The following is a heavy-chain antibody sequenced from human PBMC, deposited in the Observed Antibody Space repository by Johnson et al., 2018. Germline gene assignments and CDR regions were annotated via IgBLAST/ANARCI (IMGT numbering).Heavy chain of an antibody. Sequence: EVQLVESGAEVKKPGESLKISCKGSGYSFTSYWIGWVRQMPGKGLEWMGIIYPGDSDTRYSPSFQGQVTISADKSISPAYLQWSSLKAWDTAMYYCARHHERYCRGGSCFLDHIWGQGTMVTVSS. CDR3: ARHHERYCRGGSCFLDHI. CDR1: GYSFTSYW. CDR2: IYPGDSDT. V-gene: IGHV5-51*01. D-gene: IGHD2-15*01. J-gene: IGHJ3*02.